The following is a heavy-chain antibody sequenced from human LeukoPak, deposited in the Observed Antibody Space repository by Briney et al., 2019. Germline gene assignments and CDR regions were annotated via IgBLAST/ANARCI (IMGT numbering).Heavy chain of an antibody. D-gene: IGHD3-3*01. V-gene: IGHV3-23*01. CDR2: IHHSGGAT. CDR3: ARFFLGMPVDYFDY. CDR1: GFNFGAYA. Sequence: GGSLRLSCAASGFNFGAYAMNWVRQAPGKGLEWVSVIHHSGGATYYADSVKGRFTISRDNAKNTLYLQMNSLRAEDTAVYYCARFFLGMPVDYFDYWGQGTLVTVSS. J-gene: IGHJ4*02.